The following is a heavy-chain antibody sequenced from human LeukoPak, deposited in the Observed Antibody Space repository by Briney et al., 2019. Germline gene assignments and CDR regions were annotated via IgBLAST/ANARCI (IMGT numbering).Heavy chain of an antibody. CDR2: INPNSGGT. D-gene: IGHD1-26*01. V-gene: IGHV1-2*02. J-gene: IGHJ4*02. CDR3: ARTRIVGAEGYFDY. CDR1: GYTFTGYY. Sequence: ASVKVSCKASGYTFTGYYMHWVRQAPGQGLEWMGWINPNSGGTNYAQKFQGRVTMTRDTSISTAYMELSRLRSDDTAVYYCARTRIVGAEGYFDYWGQGTLVTVSS.